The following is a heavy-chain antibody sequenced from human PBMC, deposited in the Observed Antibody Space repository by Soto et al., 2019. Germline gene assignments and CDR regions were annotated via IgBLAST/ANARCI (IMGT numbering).Heavy chain of an antibody. V-gene: IGHV4-4*02. J-gene: IGHJ4*02. D-gene: IGHD2-2*01. CDR1: GGSISSSNW. Sequence: QVQLQESGPGLVKPSGTLSLTCAVSGGSISSSNWWSWVRQPPGKGLEWIGEIYHSGSTNYNPSLTRRVTISVDKSKNQFSLKLSSVTAADTAVYYCASLPATSDFDYWGQGTLVTVSS. CDR3: ASLPATSDFDY. CDR2: IYHSGST.